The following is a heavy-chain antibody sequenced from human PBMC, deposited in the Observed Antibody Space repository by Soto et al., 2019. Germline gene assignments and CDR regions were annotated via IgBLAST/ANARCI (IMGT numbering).Heavy chain of an antibody. D-gene: IGHD2-15*01. CDR3: AMGGGTGSSCYVLDY. CDR1: GLTCSNYG. V-gene: IGHV3-30*03. CDR2: ISNEGRDE. J-gene: IGHJ4*02. Sequence: QVHLVESVGGVVQPRRSLRLSCEVSGLTCSNYGMHWVRQAPGKGLEWVAVISNEGRDEIYADSVKGRFTISRDNSKKPLYLQMSSLRADDTAVYYCAMGGGTGSSCYVLDYWGQGTLVTVS.